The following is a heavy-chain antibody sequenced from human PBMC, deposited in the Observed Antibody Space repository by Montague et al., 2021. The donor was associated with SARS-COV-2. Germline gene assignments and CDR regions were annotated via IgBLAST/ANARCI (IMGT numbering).Heavy chain of an antibody. CDR1: GGSFSGYY. CDR2: INHSGST. CDR3: ARGPRITMIVVVITHYEYYFDY. V-gene: IGHV4-34*01. J-gene: IGHJ4*02. D-gene: IGHD3-22*01. Sequence: SETLSLTCAVYGGSFSGYYWSWIRQPPGKGLEWIGEINHSGSTNYNPSLKSRVTISVDTSKNQFSLKLSSVTAADTAVYYCARGPRITMIVVVITHYEYYFDYWGQGTLVTVSS.